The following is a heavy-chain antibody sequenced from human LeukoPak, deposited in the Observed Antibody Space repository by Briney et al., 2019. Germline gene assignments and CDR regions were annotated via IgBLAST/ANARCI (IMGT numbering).Heavy chain of an antibody. CDR1: GGSISSYY. Sequence: SETLSLTCTVSGGSISSYYWSWIRQPPGKGLEWIGYIYYSGNTEYNPSLTSRVTMSLDTSKNQFSLKLSSVTAADTAVYYCARRRGDFWSDYYAFDSWGQGTLVTISS. CDR3: ARRRGDFWSDYYAFDS. J-gene: IGHJ4*02. D-gene: IGHD3-3*01. CDR2: IYYSGNT. V-gene: IGHV4-59*08.